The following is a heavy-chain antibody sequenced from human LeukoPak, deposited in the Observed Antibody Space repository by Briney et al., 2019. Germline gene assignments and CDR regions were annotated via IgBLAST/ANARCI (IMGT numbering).Heavy chain of an antibody. J-gene: IGHJ4*02. Sequence: PGGSLRVSCAASGFTFSTYSMNWVRQAPGKGLEWISHISGSSSIIYYADSVEGRFTISRDNAKNSLYLQMNSLRAEDTAVYYCTRGSSYSSGVWGQGTLVTVSS. V-gene: IGHV3-48*01. CDR1: GFTFSTYS. D-gene: IGHD3-22*01. CDR2: ISGSSSII. CDR3: TRGSSYSSGV.